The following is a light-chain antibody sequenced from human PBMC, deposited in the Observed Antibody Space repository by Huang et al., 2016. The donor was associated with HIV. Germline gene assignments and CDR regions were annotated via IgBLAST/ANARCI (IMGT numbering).Light chain of an antibody. V-gene: IGKV3-15*01. CDR3: QQYDQWPPGYT. J-gene: IGKJ2*01. Sequence: EIVLTQSPGTLSLSPGERATLSCRASQSFSSNYLAWYQQKPGQAPRLLIYGASTRASGVPARFSGAGSGTEFTLTISSLQSEDLAVYYCQQYDQWPPGYTFGQGTKL. CDR1: QSFSSN. CDR2: GAS.